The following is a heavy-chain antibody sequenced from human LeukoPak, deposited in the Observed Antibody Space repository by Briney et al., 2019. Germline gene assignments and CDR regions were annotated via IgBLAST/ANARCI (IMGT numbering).Heavy chain of an antibody. D-gene: IGHD3-10*01. J-gene: IGHJ6*02. Sequence: GGSLRLSCAASGFTFSSYDVHWVRQATGKGLEWVSAIGTAGDTYYPGSVKGRFTISRENAKNSLYLQMNSLRAGDTAVYYCARWGWGSGNNYGMDVWGQGTTVTVSS. CDR3: ARWGWGSGNNYGMDV. V-gene: IGHV3-13*01. CDR2: IGTAGDT. CDR1: GFTFSSYD.